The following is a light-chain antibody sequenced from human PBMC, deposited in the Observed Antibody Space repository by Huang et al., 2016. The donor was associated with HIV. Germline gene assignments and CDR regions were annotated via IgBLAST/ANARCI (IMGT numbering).Light chain of an antibody. V-gene: IGKV3-15*01. CDR1: QSVSSN. CDR3: QQYDKWPPGWT. CDR2: GAY. Sequence: EIVMTQSPATLSVSPGERATLSCRASQSVSSNLAWYQQKPGQPPTLLIYGAYARASGIPARFGGSGSGTGFTLTITSLQSEDFAVYYCQQYDKWPPGWTFGQGTKVEIK. J-gene: IGKJ1*01.